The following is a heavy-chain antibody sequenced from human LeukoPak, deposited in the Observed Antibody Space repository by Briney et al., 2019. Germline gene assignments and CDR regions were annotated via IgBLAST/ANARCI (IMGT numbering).Heavy chain of an antibody. D-gene: IGHD2-2*01. CDR2: IGISSGKT. V-gene: IGHV3-48*01. Sequence: GGSLRLSCAASGFTFSSYSMNWVRQAPGKGLEWISYIGISSGKTKYADSVKGRFTISGDKAKNSVYLQMNSLRVEDTAVYYCARDTKYAFDNWGQGTLVTVSS. CDR1: GFTFSSYS. J-gene: IGHJ4*02. CDR3: ARDTKYAFDN.